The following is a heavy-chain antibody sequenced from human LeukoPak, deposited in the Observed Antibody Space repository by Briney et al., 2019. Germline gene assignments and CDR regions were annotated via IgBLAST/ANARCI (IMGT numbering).Heavy chain of an antibody. CDR2: ISGSGGST. V-gene: IGHV3-23*01. CDR3: AREGFWSGSQYYYYGMDV. D-gene: IGHD3-3*01. CDR1: GFTFSSYA. J-gene: IGHJ6*02. Sequence: PGGSLRLSCAASGFTFSSYAMSWVRQAPGKGLEWVSAISGSGGSTYYADSVKGRFTISRDNSKNTLDLQMNSLRAEDTAVYYCAREGFWSGSQYYYYGMDVWGQGTTVTVSS.